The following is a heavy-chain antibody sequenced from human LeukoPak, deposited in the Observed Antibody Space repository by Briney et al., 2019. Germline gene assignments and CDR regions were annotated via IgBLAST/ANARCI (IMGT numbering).Heavy chain of an antibody. Sequence: GGSLRLSCAASGFTFTNYWMGWVRQAPGRGLEWVANIKQDGRGNYYVDSVKGPFTISRDNAKDSLYLQMNSLRVEDTALYYCARLYLDSSLFDFRGQGTLVTVPS. CDR2: IKQDGRGN. J-gene: IGHJ4*02. CDR1: GFTFTNYW. D-gene: IGHD2-21*01. V-gene: IGHV3-7*01. CDR3: ARLYLDSSLFDF.